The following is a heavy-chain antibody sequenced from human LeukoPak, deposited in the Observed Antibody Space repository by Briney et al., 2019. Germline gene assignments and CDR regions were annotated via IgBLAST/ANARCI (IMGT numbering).Heavy chain of an antibody. V-gene: IGHV3-48*02. CDR2: ISTSSSTI. CDR3: ARVRSGGADY. D-gene: IGHD3-16*01. Sequence: GGSLRLSCAASGFTFSSYSMNWVRQAPGKGLEWVSYISTSSSTIYYADSVKGRFTISRDNTKNSLYLQMNSLRDEDTAVYYCARVRSGGADYWGQGTLVTVSS. J-gene: IGHJ4*02. CDR1: GFTFSSYS.